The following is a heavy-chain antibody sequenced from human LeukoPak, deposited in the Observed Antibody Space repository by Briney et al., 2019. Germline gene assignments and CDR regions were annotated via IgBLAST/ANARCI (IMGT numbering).Heavy chain of an antibody. V-gene: IGHV4-38-2*01. D-gene: IGHD6-19*01. CDR3: AGGRQWLAFDS. CDR2: MSHNRGT. Sequence: SETLSLTCAVSGFSISSGYYWGWIRQPPGKGLEWIGSMSHNRGTYYNSSLKSRVTISEDTSKNQLSLKLSSVTAADTAVYFCAGGRQWLAFDSWGQGTLVTVSS. J-gene: IGHJ4*02. CDR1: GFSISSGYY.